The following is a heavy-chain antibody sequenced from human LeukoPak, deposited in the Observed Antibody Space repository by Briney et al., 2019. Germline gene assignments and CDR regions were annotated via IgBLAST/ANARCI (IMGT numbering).Heavy chain of an antibody. J-gene: IGHJ4*02. CDR2: IYTSGST. D-gene: IGHD6-6*01. V-gene: IGHV4-4*07. Sequence: SETLSLTCTVPGGSTSSYYWSWIRQPAGKGLEWIGRIYTSGSTNYNPSLKSRVTMSVDTSKNQFSLKLSSVTAADTAVYYCASLGEQLVFDYWGQGTLVTVSS. CDR3: ASLGEQLVFDY. CDR1: GGSTSSYY.